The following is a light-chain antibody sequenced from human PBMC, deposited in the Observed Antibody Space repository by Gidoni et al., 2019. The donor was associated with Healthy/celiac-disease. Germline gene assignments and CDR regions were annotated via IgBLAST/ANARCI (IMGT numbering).Light chain of an antibody. J-gene: IGKJ1*01. Sequence: EIVLTQSPGTLSLSPGERATLSCRASQSVSSSYLAWYQQKPGQAPRLLIYGASSRATGIPDRFSGSGSGTDFTLTISRLEPEDFAVYYCQQYGSFPWTFGQXTKVEIK. CDR2: GAS. CDR1: QSVSSSY. V-gene: IGKV3-20*01. CDR3: QQYGSFPWT.